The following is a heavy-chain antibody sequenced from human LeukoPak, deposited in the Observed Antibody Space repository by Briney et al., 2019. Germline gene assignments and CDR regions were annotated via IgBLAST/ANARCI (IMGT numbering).Heavy chain of an antibody. CDR1: GVSIRSYY. Sequence: SETPSLTCTVSGVSIRSYYWNWVRQSPGRGLEWIGYMHHSGSSHYNPFLKSRVTISVDTSKNHFSLKLNSVTAADTAVYYCAGGYGSSWSFDHWGQGTLVTVSS. D-gene: IGHD2-2*01. V-gene: IGHV4-59*01. CDR3: AGGYGSSWSFDH. CDR2: MHHSGSS. J-gene: IGHJ4*02.